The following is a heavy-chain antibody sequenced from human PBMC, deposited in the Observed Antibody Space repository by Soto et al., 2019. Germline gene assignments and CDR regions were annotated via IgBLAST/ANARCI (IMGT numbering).Heavy chain of an antibody. D-gene: IGHD2-21*02. CDR3: ARGGHVVVVTAALDY. J-gene: IGHJ4*02. Sequence: QVQLVQSGAEVKKPGASVKVSCKASGDTFTDYYIHWVRQAPGQGLEWMGTVNPSGGHTTYAQHFLGRMTMTWNTSTSTLCLELTSLTSEDTAVDYCARGGHVVVVTAALDYWGQGTLVTVSS. CDR1: GDTFTDYY. V-gene: IGHV1-46*01. CDR2: VNPSGGHT.